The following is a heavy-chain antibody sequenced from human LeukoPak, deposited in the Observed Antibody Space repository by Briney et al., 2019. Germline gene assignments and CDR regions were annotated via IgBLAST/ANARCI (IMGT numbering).Heavy chain of an antibody. CDR3: ARPYSGSSYYFDY. Sequence: SETLSLTCTVSGGSISSSSHYWGWIRQPPGKGLEWIGSIYYSGSTYYNPSLKSRVTISVDTSKNQFSLKLSSVTAADTAVYYCARPYSGSSYYFDYWGQGTLVTVSS. V-gene: IGHV4-39*01. J-gene: IGHJ4*02. D-gene: IGHD1-26*01. CDR1: GGSISSSSHY. CDR2: IYYSGST.